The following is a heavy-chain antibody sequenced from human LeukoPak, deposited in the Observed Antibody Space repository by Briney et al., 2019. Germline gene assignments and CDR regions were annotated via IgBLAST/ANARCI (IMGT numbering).Heavy chain of an antibody. CDR1: GGSIRTYY. D-gene: IGHD6-19*01. V-gene: IGHV4-59*01. CDR2: IYYSGST. CDR3: ARINQWRGGHDY. J-gene: IGHJ4*02. Sequence: SETLSLTCIVSGGSIRTYYWSWIRQPPGKGLEWIGYIYYSGSTNYNPSLKSRVTISVDTSKNQFSLKLSSVTAADTAVYYCARINQWRGGHDYWGQGTLVTVSS.